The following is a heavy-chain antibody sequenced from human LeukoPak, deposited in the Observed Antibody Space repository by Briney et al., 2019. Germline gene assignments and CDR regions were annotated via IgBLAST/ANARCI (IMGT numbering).Heavy chain of an antibody. J-gene: IGHJ4*02. CDR3: AKDRLIAARPADLGY. D-gene: IGHD6-6*01. CDR2: ISGSGGST. V-gene: IGHV3-23*01. CDR1: GFTFSSYA. Sequence: RGSLRLSCAASGFTFSSYAMSWVRQAPGKGLEWVSAISGSGGSTYYADSVRGRFTISRDNSKNTLYLQMNSLRAEDTAVYYCAKDRLIAARPADLGYWGQGTLVTVSS.